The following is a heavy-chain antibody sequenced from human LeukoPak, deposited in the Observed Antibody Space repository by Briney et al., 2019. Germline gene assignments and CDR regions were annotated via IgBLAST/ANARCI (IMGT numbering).Heavy chain of an antibody. CDR1: GGSISSYY. CDR2: IYTSGST. D-gene: IGHD3-3*01. V-gene: IGHV4-4*07. Sequence: SSETLSLTCTVSGGSISSYYWSWIRQPAGKGLEWIGRIYTSGSTNYNPSLKSRVTMSVDTSKNQFSLKLSSVTAADTAVYYCARDQYYDFWSGYDWFDPWGQGTLVTVSS. CDR3: ARDQYYDFWSGYDWFDP. J-gene: IGHJ5*02.